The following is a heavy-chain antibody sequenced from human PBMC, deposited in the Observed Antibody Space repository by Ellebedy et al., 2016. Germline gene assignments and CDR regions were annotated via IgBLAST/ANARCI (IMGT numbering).Heavy chain of an antibody. Sequence: GGSLRLXXAASGFTVGNNYMIWVCQAPGKGLEWVSLIYSGGSTYYADSVKGRFTISRDNSKNTLYLQMNSLRAEDTAVYYCARNPGDCYSCGYWGQGTLVTVSS. V-gene: IGHV3-53*01. CDR1: GFTVGNNY. J-gene: IGHJ4*02. D-gene: IGHD2-21*02. CDR3: ARNPGDCYSCGY. CDR2: IYSGGST.